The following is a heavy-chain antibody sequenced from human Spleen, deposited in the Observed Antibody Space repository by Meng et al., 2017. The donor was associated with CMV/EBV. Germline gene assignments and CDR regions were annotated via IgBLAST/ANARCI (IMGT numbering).Heavy chain of an antibody. CDR3: TRTFASRSYDPRYFDY. CDR1: GYLSTGYS. J-gene: IGHJ4*02. CDR2: IHSNGGDT. D-gene: IGHD3-10*01. Sequence: SGYLSTGYSMTWVPQAPGQGLEWMGCIHSNGGDTHYAQKFQGRVTMTRDTSISTAYMELTSLTSDDTAVYFCTRTFASRSYDPRYFDYWGQGTLVTVSS. V-gene: IGHV1-2*02.